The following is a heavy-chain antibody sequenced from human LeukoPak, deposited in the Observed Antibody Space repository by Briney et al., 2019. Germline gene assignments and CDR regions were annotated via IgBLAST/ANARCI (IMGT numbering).Heavy chain of an antibody. J-gene: IGHJ4*02. Sequence: PGGSLGLSLAALGFPFSGSAMHWVRQASGKGRGGVGRIRSEADSYATAYAAWVKASFTIYRDNSKNMEYLQMKSRKTEDTAGYYCTSLLTVGYYFDYWGQGTLVTVSS. CDR2: IRSEADSYAT. CDR3: TSLLTVGYYFDY. D-gene: IGHD2-8*01. CDR1: GFPFSGSA. V-gene: IGHV3-73*01.